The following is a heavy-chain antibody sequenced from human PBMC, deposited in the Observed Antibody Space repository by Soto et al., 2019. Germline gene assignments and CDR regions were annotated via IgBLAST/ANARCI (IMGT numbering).Heavy chain of an antibody. CDR1: GGSVNSGSHH. CDR2: VSYSANT. J-gene: IGHJ4*02. Sequence: QVQLQESGPGLVKPSETLSLTCSVSGGSVNSGSHHWTWIRQSPGKTLEWIGHVSYSANTDLNPSLRGQVTLSRDTSKNLFSMSLPSVTDADTAVYYRARALRGRILSKFYFVNWGQRALVTV. V-gene: IGHV4-61*01. CDR3: ARALRGRILSKFYFVN. D-gene: IGHD2-15*01.